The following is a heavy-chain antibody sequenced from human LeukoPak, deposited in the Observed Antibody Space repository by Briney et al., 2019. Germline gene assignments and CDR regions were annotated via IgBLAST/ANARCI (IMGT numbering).Heavy chain of an antibody. CDR1: GYSFTSYW. V-gene: IGHV5-51*01. CDR2: IYPGDSDT. CDR3: ARPVPSRLGWFDP. Sequence: SGESLKISCKGSGYSFTSYWIGWVRQMPGKGLEWMGIIYPGDSDTRYSPSFQGQVTISADKSISTAYLQWSSLKASDTAMYYCARPVPSRLGWFDPWGQGTLVTVSS. D-gene: IGHD1-1*01. J-gene: IGHJ5*02.